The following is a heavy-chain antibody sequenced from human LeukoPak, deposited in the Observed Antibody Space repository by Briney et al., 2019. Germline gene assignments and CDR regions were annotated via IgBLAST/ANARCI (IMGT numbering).Heavy chain of an antibody. CDR2: IIPIFGTA. J-gene: IGHJ1*01. D-gene: IGHD2-15*01. CDR3: ARGEDIVVVVAAAECFQH. CDR1: GGTFSSYA. V-gene: IGHV1-69*13. Sequence: GASVKVSCKASGGTFSSYAISWVRQAPGQGLEWMGGIIPIFGTANYAQKFQGRVTITADESTSTAYMELSSLRSEDTAVYYCARGEDIVVVVAAAECFQHWGQGTLVTVSS.